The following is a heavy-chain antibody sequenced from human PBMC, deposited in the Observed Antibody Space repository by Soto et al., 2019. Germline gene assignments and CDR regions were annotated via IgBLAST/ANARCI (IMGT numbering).Heavy chain of an antibody. CDR2: IIPIFGTA. CDR1: GGTLSSYA. D-gene: IGHD2-2*02. J-gene: IGHJ6*02. V-gene: IGHV1-69*13. Sequence: SVKVSCKASGGTLSSYAVIWVRQAPGQGLEWMGGIIPIFGTADYAQKFQGRVTITADESTSTAYMELSSLRSEDTAVYYCATHEIGHCISTSCYKGGYYYGMDVWGQGTTVTVSS. CDR3: ATHEIGHCISTSCYKGGYYYGMDV.